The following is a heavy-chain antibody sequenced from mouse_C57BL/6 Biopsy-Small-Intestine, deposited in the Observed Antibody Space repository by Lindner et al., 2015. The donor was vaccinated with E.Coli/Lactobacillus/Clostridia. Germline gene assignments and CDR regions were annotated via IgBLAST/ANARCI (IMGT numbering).Heavy chain of an antibody. V-gene: IGHV1-82*01. CDR3: AKSNNNYAYYFDY. J-gene: IGHJ2*01. D-gene: IGHD2-5*01. CDR1: GYAFSSSW. CDR2: IFPGDGDT. Sequence: VQLQESGPELVKPGASVKISCKASGYAFSSSWMNWVKQRPGKGLEWIGRIFPGDGDTNYNGKFRGKATLTADKSSSTAYMQLSSLTSEDSAVYFCAKSNNNYAYYFDYWGQGTTLTVSS.